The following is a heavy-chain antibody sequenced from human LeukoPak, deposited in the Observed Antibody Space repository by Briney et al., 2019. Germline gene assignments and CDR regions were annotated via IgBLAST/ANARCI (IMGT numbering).Heavy chain of an antibody. CDR1: GIIFSNYW. Sequence: PGGSLRLSCAASGIIFSNYWMHWVRQAPGKGLVWVSRINRDGSSTSYADSVTGRLTISRDNAKNTLYLQMNSLRAEDTAVYYCARGGGYSYGSFDYWGQGTLVTVSS. V-gene: IGHV3-74*01. CDR3: ARGGGYSYGSFDY. J-gene: IGHJ4*02. D-gene: IGHD5-18*01. CDR2: INRDGSST.